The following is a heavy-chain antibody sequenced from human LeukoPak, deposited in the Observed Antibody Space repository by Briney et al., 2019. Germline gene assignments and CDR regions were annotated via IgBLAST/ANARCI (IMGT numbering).Heavy chain of an antibody. D-gene: IGHD2-21*02. Sequence: PGGSLRLSCAASGFTFSSYSMNWVRQAPGKGLEWVSSISSSSSYIYYAGSVKGRFTFSRDNAKNSLYLQMNSLRAEDTAVYYCASSAYCGGDCYSGDAFDIWGQGTMVTVSS. CDR1: GFTFSSYS. CDR2: ISSSSSYI. J-gene: IGHJ3*02. CDR3: ASSAYCGGDCYSGDAFDI. V-gene: IGHV3-21*01.